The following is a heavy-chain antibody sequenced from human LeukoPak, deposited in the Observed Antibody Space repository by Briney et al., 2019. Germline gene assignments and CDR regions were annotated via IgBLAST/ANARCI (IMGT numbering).Heavy chain of an antibody. Sequence: KPSETLSLTCTVSGASIRSYYWSWIRQPPGMGLEWIGYIYYSGSTNYNPSLKSRVTISVDTSKNQFSLKLSSVTAADTAVYYCVGSIRTYYFDYWGQGTLVTVSS. CDR1: GASIRSYY. V-gene: IGHV4-59*01. CDR3: VGSIRTYYFDY. CDR2: IYYSGST. D-gene: IGHD3-10*01. J-gene: IGHJ4*02.